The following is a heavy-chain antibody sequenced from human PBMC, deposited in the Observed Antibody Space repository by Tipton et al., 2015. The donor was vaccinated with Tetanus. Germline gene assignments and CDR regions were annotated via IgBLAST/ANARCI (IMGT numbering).Heavy chain of an antibody. CDR2: INHSGST. V-gene: IGHV4-34*01. CDR3: ARGELNRMAYDGSGSYCLSCGFDP. Sequence: TLSLTCAVYGGSFSGYYWSWIRQPPGKGLAWIGEINHSGSTNYNPSLKSRVTISVDTSKNQFSLKLSSVTAADTAVYYCARGELNRMAYDGSGSYCLSCGFDPWGQGTLGTVSS. D-gene: IGHD3-10*01. J-gene: IGHJ5*02. CDR1: GGSFSGYY.